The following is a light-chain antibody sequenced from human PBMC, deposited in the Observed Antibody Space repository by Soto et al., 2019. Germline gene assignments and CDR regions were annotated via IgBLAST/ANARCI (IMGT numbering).Light chain of an antibody. J-gene: IGLJ1*01. CDR3: TSYTSSSTLYV. V-gene: IGLV2-14*01. CDR1: SSDVGGYKY. CDR2: EVS. Sequence: QSVLTQPASVSGSPGQSITSSCTGTSSDVGGYKYVSWYQHHPGKAPKFLIYEVSNRPSGVSNRFSGSRSGNTASLTISGLQAEDEADYYCTSYTSSSTLYVFGTGTKVTVL.